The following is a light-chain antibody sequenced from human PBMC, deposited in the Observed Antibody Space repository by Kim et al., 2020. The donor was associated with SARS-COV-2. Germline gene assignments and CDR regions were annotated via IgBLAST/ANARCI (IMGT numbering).Light chain of an antibody. J-gene: IGKJ2*01. CDR1: QSVASNH. CDR2: GTS. Sequence: LSPGERATLSCRASQSVASNHRAWFQQKPGQTPRLLIYGTSSRVTGIPDRFSASGSGTDFTLTISRLEPEDFAVYYCQQYDNAPYTFGQGTKLEI. V-gene: IGKV3-20*01. CDR3: QQYDNAPYT.